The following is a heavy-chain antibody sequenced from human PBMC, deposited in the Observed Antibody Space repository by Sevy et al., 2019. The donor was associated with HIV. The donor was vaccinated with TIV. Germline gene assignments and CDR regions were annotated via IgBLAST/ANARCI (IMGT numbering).Heavy chain of an antibody. CDR3: XXDLNRGCDSINRYSYYYYYYGLDV. D-gene: IGHD3-22*01. V-gene: IGHV3-9*01. CDR2: ISWNSGSI. CDR1: GFPFHDHA. Sequence: GGSLRLSCAASGFPFHDHAMHWVRQSPGKGLEWVSGISWNSGSIGYADSVKGRFTISRDNAKQSIYLKMNNLRPDDXXXXXXXXDLNRGCDSINRYSYYYYYYGLDVWGQGTTVTVSS. J-gene: IGHJ6*02.